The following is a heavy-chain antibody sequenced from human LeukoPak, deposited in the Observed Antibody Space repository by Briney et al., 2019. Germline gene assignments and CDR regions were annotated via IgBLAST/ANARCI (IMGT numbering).Heavy chain of an antibody. CDR1: GITFNSHW. CDR2: IKHDGSLR. J-gene: IGHJ3*01. V-gene: IGHV3-7*01. Sequence: GGSLRLSCAASGITFNSHWMTWVRQAPGRGLEWVANIKHDGSLRNYVDSVKGRFTISRDNAKNSLYLQMNSLRAEDTAVYYCARDQDYHISDSWYDAFDVWGRGTMVTVS. CDR3: ARDQDYHISDSWYDAFDV. D-gene: IGHD3/OR15-3a*01.